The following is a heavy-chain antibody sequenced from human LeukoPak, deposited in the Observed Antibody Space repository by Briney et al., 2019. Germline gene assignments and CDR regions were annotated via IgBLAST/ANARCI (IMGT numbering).Heavy chain of an antibody. J-gene: IGHJ4*02. Sequence: PGGSLRLSCAASGFTFSDYYMSWVRQAPGKGLEWVANIKQDGSEKYYVDSVKGRFTISRDNAKNSLYLQMNSLRAEDTAVYYCARDNDFWSMGYWGQGTLVTVSS. CDR1: GFTFSDYY. CDR3: ARDNDFWSMGY. D-gene: IGHD3-3*01. CDR2: IKQDGSEK. V-gene: IGHV3-7*01.